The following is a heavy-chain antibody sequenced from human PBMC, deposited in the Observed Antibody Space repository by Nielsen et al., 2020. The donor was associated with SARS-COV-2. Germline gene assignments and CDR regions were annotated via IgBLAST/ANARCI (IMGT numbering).Heavy chain of an antibody. CDR1: AFTFSTYW. J-gene: IGHJ4*02. CDR3: VRGLQVPNGLAHR. V-gene: IGHV3-74*01. Sequence: GESLKISCAASAFTFSTYWMHWVRPPPGKGLVWVSRINSDGSSTSYADSVKGRFTISRDNAKNTLYLQMNSLRAEDTAVYYCVRGLQVPNGLAHRWGQGTLVTVSS. D-gene: IGHD3-16*01. CDR2: INSDGSST.